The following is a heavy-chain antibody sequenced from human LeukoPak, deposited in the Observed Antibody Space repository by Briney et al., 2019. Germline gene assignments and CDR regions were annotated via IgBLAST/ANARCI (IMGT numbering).Heavy chain of an antibody. D-gene: IGHD1-26*01. CDR1: GFTFSSYW. CDR2: IKQDGSEK. Sequence: GGSLRLSCAASGFTFSSYWMSWVRQAPGKGLEWVANIKQDGSEKYYVDSVKGRFTISRDNAKNSLYLQMNSLRAEDTAVYYCARENSGSYYQFDYWGQGTLVTVSS. CDR3: ARENSGSYYQFDY. V-gene: IGHV3-7*01. J-gene: IGHJ4*02.